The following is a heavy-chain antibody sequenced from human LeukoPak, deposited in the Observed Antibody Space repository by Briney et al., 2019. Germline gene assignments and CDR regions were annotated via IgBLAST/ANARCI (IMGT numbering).Heavy chain of an antibody. J-gene: IGHJ4*02. D-gene: IGHD3-10*01. V-gene: IGHV3-20*01. CDR2: INWNGGST. CDR3: ARLYGSGSYNYIDY. CDR1: GFTFDDYG. Sequence: GGSLRLSCAASGFTFDDYGMSWVRQAPGKGLEWVSGINWNGGSTGHADSVKGRFTISRDNAKNSLYLQMNSLRAEDTALYHCARLYGSGSYNYIDYWGQGTLVTVSS.